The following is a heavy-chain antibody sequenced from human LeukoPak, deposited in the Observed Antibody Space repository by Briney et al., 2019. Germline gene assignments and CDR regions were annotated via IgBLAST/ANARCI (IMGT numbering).Heavy chain of an antibody. CDR2: ISSNGGTT. CDR3: ARAGSQYDFWSGLGY. D-gene: IGHD3-3*01. J-gene: IGHJ4*02. Sequence: HTGGSLRLSCAASGFTFSSYAMHWVRQAPGKGLEYVSAISSNGGTTYYANSVKGRFTISRDNSKNTLYLQMGSLRPEDMAVYYCARAGSQYDFWSGLGYWGQGTLVTVSS. CDR1: GFTFSSYA. V-gene: IGHV3-64*01.